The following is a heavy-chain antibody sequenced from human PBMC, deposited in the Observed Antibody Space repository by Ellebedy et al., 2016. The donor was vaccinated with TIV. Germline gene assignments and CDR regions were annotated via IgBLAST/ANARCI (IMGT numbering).Heavy chain of an antibody. J-gene: IGHJ6*02. D-gene: IGHD6-13*01. CDR2: ISSDGSST. Sequence: PGGSLRLSCAASGFTFGTYWMNWVRQAPGKGLVWVSRISSDGSSTTYADSVKGRFTISRDNARNTLYLQMNSLRPEDTAVYYCTRDEKLVREYYYYGMDVWGQGATVSVSS. CDR1: GFTFGTYW. V-gene: IGHV3-74*01. CDR3: TRDEKLVREYYYYGMDV.